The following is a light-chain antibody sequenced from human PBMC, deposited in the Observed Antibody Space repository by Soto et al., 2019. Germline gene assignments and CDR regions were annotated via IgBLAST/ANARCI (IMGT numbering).Light chain of an antibody. CDR3: QQRGNRPPWT. CDR2: GAS. Sequence: IVLAPSPCSLSLYPVPGAILSCRALQSVSNNYFAWYRQQPGPGPRLLIHGASNRTTGSPDRFSGSGSGTDFTLTITSLEPEAFAVYYCQQRGNRPPWTFGQGTKVDIK. V-gene: IGKV3D-20*02. CDR1: QSVSNNY. J-gene: IGKJ1*01.